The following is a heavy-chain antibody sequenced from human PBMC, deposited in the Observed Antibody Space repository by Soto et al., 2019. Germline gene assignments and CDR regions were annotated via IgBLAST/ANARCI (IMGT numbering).Heavy chain of an antibody. Sequence: PSETLSLTCPVSGGSISSSSYYWGWIRQPPGKGLEWIGSIYYSGSTYYNPSLKSRVTISVDTSKNQFSLKLSSVTAADTAVYYCARVTGYSLYYYYYYMDVWGKGTTVTVSS. CDR3: ARVTGYSLYYYYYYMDV. CDR2: IYYSGST. J-gene: IGHJ6*03. CDR1: GGSISSSSYY. V-gene: IGHV4-39*01. D-gene: IGHD4-4*01.